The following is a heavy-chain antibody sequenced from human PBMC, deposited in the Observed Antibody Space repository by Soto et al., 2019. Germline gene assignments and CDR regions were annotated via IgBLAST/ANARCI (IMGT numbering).Heavy chain of an antibody. D-gene: IGHD2-21*02. CDR1: GGSISRYY. V-gene: IGHV4-59*01. J-gene: IGHJ6*02. CDR3: ARDLWGYCGTDCYPLDV. CDR2: MYNTGST. Sequence: QVQLQESGPGLVKPSETLSLTCTVSGGSISRYYWSWIRQPPGKGLEWIGYMYNTGSTVYNPSFKSRVTIPVDTSNNQFSLKLNSVTAADTAVYYCARDLWGYCGTDCYPLDVWGQGTTVTVSS.